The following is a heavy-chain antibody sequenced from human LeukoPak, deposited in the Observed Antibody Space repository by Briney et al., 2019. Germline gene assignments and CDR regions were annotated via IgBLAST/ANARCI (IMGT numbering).Heavy chain of an antibody. J-gene: IGHJ1*01. Sequence: SETLSLTCTVSGGSISSSSYYRGWIRQPPGKGLEWIGSIYYSGSTYYNPSLKSRVTISVDTSKNQFSLKLSSVTAADTAVYYCARDYRLTQLQHWGQGTLVTVSS. V-gene: IGHV4-39*07. CDR1: GGSISSSSYY. D-gene: IGHD1-26*01. CDR3: ARDYRLTQLQH. CDR2: IYYSGST.